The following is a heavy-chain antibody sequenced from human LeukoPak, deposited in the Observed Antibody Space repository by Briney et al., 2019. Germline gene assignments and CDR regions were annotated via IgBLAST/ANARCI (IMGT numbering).Heavy chain of an antibody. CDR3: ASASVYYYDSSGYGRAFDI. Sequence: ASVKVSCKASGGTFSSYAISWVRQAPGQGLEWMGGIIPIFGTASYAQKFQGRVTITADESTSTAYMELSSLRSEDTAVYYCASASVYYYDSSGYGRAFDIWGQGTMVTVSS. CDR2: IIPIFGTA. CDR1: GGTFSSYA. V-gene: IGHV1-69*13. D-gene: IGHD3-22*01. J-gene: IGHJ3*02.